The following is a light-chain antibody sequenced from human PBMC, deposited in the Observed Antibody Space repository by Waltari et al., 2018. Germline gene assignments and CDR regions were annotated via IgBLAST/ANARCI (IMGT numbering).Light chain of an antibody. Sequence: EIVLTQSPGTLSLSVGERATLSCRASQSVSSYLAWYQQKPGQAPRLLLYDASNRATGIPARFSGSGSGTDFTLTISSLAPEDFAVYYCQQRSGWPLTFGGGTKVEIK. CDR1: QSVSSY. J-gene: IGKJ4*01. CDR3: QQRSGWPLT. V-gene: IGKV3-11*01. CDR2: DAS.